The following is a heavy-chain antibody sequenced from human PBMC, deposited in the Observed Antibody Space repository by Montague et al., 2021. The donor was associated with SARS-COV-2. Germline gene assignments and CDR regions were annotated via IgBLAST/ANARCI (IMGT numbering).Heavy chain of an antibody. CDR2: INHGGST. V-gene: IGHV4-34*01. CDR3: ARGHQGVAMIVVVMVGAKYYFYY. J-gene: IGHJ4*02. Sequence: ETLSLTCAVYGGSFNDYYWSWIRQPPGKGLEWIGEINHGGSTNYSPSLKSRVTISADTSKNQFSLKLKSVTAADTANYYCARGHQGVAMIVVVMVGAKYYFYYWGQVSLVTVSS. CDR1: GGSFNDYY. D-gene: IGHD3-22*01.